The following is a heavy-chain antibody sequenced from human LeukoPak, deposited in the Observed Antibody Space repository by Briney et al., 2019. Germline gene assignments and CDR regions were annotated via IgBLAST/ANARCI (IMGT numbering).Heavy chain of an antibody. CDR1: GGSISSSSYY. CDR3: AREGSGSYGAFDI. J-gene: IGHJ3*02. Sequence: SETLSLTCTVSGGSISSSSYYWGWIRQPPGKGLEWIGYIYYSGSTNYNPSLKSRVTISVDTSKNQFSLKLSSVTAADTAVYYCAREGSGSYGAFDIWGQGTMVTVSS. CDR2: IYYSGST. D-gene: IGHD1-26*01. V-gene: IGHV4-61*01.